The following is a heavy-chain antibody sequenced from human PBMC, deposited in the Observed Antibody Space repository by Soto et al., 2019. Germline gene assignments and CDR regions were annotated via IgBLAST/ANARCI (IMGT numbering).Heavy chain of an antibody. Sequence: SAKGSCKGAGYGLSRDAGHWGRQAPGQRLEWMGGINAGSGNTKYSQNLQGRVTITMDTSASTAYMELTTVRYEDTAVYYCAKGHSSSGNWFDPWGQGTLVTVSS. CDR2: INAGSGNT. CDR3: AKGHSSSGNWFDP. V-gene: IGHV1-3*01. J-gene: IGHJ5*02. CDR1: GYGLSRDA. D-gene: IGHD6-6*01.